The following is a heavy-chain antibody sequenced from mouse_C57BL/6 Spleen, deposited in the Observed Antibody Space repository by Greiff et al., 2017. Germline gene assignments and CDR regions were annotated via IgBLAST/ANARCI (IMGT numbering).Heavy chain of an antibody. D-gene: IGHD2-2*01. J-gene: IGHJ2*01. CDR2: ISYDGSN. Sequence: EVKLMESGPGLVKPSQSLSLTCSVTGYSITSGYYWNWIRQFPGNKLEWMGYISYDGSNNYNPSLKNRISITRDTSKNQFFLKLNSVTTEDTATYYCARDGYDPFFDYWGQGTTLTVSS. V-gene: IGHV3-6*01. CDR3: ARDGYDPFFDY. CDR1: GYSITSGYY.